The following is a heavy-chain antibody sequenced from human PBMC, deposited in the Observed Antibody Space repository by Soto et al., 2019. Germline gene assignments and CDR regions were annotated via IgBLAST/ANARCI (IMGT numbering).Heavy chain of an antibody. CDR2: INHSGST. V-gene: IGHV4-34*01. CDR1: GGSFSGYY. Sequence: SETLSLTCAVYGGSFSGYYWSWIRQPPGKGLEWIGEINHSGSTNYNPSLKSRVTISVDTSKNQFSLKLSSVTAADTAVYYCARSSLRRLPRYYFDYWGQGTLVTVS. J-gene: IGHJ4*02. D-gene: IGHD6-25*01. CDR3: ARSSLRRLPRYYFDY.